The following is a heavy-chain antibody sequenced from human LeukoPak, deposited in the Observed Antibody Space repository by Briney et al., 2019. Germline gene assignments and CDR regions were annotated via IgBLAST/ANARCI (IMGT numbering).Heavy chain of an antibody. Sequence: GGSLRLSCATSGFTFSSYAMSWVRQAPGKGLEWVSAISGSGGSTYYADSVKGRFTISRDNSKNTLYLQMDSLRADDTAVYYCARYSGSYYYPPAWDLWGQGTLVTVSS. CDR1: GFTFSSYA. V-gene: IGHV3-23*01. CDR2: ISGSGGST. J-gene: IGHJ4*02. D-gene: IGHD1-26*01. CDR3: ARYSGSYYYPPAWDL.